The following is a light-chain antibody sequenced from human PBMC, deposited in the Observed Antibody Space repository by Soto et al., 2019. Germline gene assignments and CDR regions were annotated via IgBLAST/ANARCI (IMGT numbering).Light chain of an antibody. CDR1: QGIRNF. J-gene: IGKJ3*01. V-gene: IGKV1-27*01. CDR3: QKYSSVPV. CDR2: AAS. Sequence: DIQMTQSPTSLSASVGDRVTITCRASQGIRNFVAWYQQKPGKAPKLLIYAASTLQSGVPSLFSGSGSGTDFPLTISSLQPEDVATYSCQKYSSVPVFGPGTKVEIK.